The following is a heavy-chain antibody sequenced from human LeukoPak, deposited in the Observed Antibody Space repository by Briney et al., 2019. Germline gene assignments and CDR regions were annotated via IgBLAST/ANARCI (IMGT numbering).Heavy chain of an antibody. V-gene: IGHV1-46*01. Sequence: VSVNVSCKATGYTFTSKHIHWVRQAPGQGLEWMGIINPNDGSTTYAQKFQGRVTMTSDTSTNTVYMELSSLRSEDTAVFYCARDPTMVVVVVSTLYGMDVWGQGTSVTVSS. CDR1: GYTFTSKH. CDR3: ARDPTMVVVVVSTLYGMDV. CDR2: INPNDGST. J-gene: IGHJ6*02. D-gene: IGHD2-15*01.